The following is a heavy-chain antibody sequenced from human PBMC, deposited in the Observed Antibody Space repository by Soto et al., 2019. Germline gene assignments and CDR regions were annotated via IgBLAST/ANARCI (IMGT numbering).Heavy chain of an antibody. Sequence: EVQLVQSGAEVKKPGESLKIYCKGSGYSFTSYWIGWVRQLPGKVLEWMGIIYPGDSDTRYSPSFQGQVTISADKSISTAYLQWSSLKASETAMYYCARSSGRIRYYYGMDVWGQGTTVTVSS. V-gene: IGHV5-51*03. J-gene: IGHJ6*02. CDR2: IYPGDSDT. CDR3: ARSSGRIRYYYGMDV. D-gene: IGHD2-21*01. CDR1: GYSFTSYW.